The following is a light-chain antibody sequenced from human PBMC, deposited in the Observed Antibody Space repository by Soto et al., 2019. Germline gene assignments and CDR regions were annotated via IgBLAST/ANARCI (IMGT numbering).Light chain of an antibody. CDR1: QSISNW. CDR2: DAS. V-gene: IGKV1-5*01. CDR3: QQYESCGT. J-gene: IGKJ1*01. Sequence: DIQMTQSPSNLSASVGDRVSITSRASQSISNWLAWYQQKPAKAPKLLIYDASSLANGVPSRFSGSGSGTEFTLTITSLQPDDFATYYCQQYESCGTFGQGTKVEI.